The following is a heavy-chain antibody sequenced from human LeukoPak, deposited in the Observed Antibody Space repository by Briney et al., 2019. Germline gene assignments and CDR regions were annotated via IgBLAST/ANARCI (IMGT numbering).Heavy chain of an antibody. D-gene: IGHD5-24*01. CDR3: AKEPPSRDGYNLGPRRFDP. V-gene: IGHV3-21*04. CDR2: ISSSSSYI. Sequence: PGGSLRLSCAASGFTFSSYSMNWVRQAPGKGLEWVSSISSSSSYIYYADSVKGRFTISRDNSKNTLYLQMNSLRAEDTAVYYCAKEPPSRDGYNLGPRRFDPWGQGTLVTVSS. J-gene: IGHJ5*02. CDR1: GFTFSSYS.